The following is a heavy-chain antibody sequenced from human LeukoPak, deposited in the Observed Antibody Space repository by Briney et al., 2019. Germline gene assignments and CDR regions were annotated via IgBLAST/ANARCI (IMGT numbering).Heavy chain of an antibody. CDR2: ILYDGSDS. CDR1: GFTFRSHG. D-gene: IGHD6-6*01. V-gene: IGHV3-33*05. Sequence: PGGSLRLSCAASGFTFRSHGVHWVRQAPGKGLEWVGVILYDGSDSYYTDSVKGRFTLSRDNSKNTLYLQMNSLRAEDTAVYFCARDRDSSSHYFDYWGQGALVTVSS. CDR3: ARDRDSSSHYFDY. J-gene: IGHJ4*02.